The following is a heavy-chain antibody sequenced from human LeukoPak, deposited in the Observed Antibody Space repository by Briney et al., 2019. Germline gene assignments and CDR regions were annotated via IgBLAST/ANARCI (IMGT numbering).Heavy chain of an antibody. D-gene: IGHD6-13*01. Sequence: GASLKTSCKGSGYSFTSYWIGWVRQMPGKVLGWMGIIYPGDSDTRYSPSFQCQVTISADKSISSAYLQWSSLKASDTAMYYCARQHSGRIAAALDYWGQGTLVTVSS. CDR1: GYSFTSYW. CDR2: IYPGDSDT. J-gene: IGHJ4*02. V-gene: IGHV5-51*01. CDR3: ARQHSGRIAAALDY.